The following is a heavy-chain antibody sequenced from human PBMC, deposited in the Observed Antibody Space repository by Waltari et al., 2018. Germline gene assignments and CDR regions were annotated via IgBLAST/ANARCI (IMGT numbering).Heavy chain of an antibody. Sequence: QVQLVESGGGVVQPGSSLRLSCSASGFPFSSYGMTWVRQAPGKGLEWVAVIWYDGSNKYYADSVKGRFTISRDNSKNTLYLQMNSLRAEDTAVYYCARDPESMVYYYYGMDVWGQGTTVTVSS. CDR2: IWYDGSNK. J-gene: IGHJ6*02. D-gene: IGHD2-8*01. CDR3: ARDPESMVYYYYGMDV. V-gene: IGHV3-33*01. CDR1: GFPFSSYG.